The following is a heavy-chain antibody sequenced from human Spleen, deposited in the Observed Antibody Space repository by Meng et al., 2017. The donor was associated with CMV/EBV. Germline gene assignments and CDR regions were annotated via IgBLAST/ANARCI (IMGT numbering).Heavy chain of an antibody. CDR2: IKSKTDGGTT. Sequence: FSNAWMSWVRQARGKGREWVGRIKSKTDGGTTDYDETVKGRFTISRDDSKNTLYLQMNSLKTEDTAVYYCTTRIDYYDSSGLKTEFDYWGQGTLVTVSS. D-gene: IGHD3-22*01. V-gene: IGHV3-15*01. CDR1: FSNAW. CDR3: TTRIDYYDSSGLKTEFDY. J-gene: IGHJ4*02.